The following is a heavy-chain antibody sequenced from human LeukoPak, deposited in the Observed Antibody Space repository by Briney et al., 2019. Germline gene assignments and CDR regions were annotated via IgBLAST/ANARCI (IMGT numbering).Heavy chain of an antibody. CDR3: ARGYCSSDSCYKGSYDF. CDR2: IKTKSDGGTT. Sequence: GGSLRLSCANSGFIFSKAWMSWVRQAPGKGLEWVGHIKTKSDGGTTDYAAPVKGRFFISRDDSKDTLYLQMNSLKIEDTAVYYCARGYCSSDSCYKGSYDFWGQGTPVTVSS. V-gene: IGHV3-15*01. CDR1: GFIFSKAW. J-gene: IGHJ4*02. D-gene: IGHD2-2*02.